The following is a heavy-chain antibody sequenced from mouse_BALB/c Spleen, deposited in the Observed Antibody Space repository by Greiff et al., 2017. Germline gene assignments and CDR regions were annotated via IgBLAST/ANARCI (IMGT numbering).Heavy chain of an antibody. CDR1: GFSLTSYC. D-gene: IGHD1-1*01. V-gene: IGHV2-4-1*01. CDR3: ASQTVAYAMDY. CDR2: IWSGGST. Sequence: VKLVESGPGLVQPSQSLSITCTVSGFSLTSYCVHWVRQSPGKGLEWLGVIWSGGSTDYNAAFISRLSISKDNSKSQVFFKMNRLQADDTAIYYCASQTVAYAMDYWGQGTSVTVSS. J-gene: IGHJ4*01.